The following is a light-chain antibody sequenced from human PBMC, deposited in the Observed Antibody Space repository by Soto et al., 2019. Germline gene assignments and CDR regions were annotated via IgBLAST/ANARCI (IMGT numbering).Light chain of an antibody. CDR2: ENN. CDR1: CSNIGNNY. V-gene: IGLV1-51*02. J-gene: IGLJ3*02. CDR3: GTWDIRLNINWV. Sequence: QSVLTQPPSVSAAPGQKVTISCSGSCSNIGNNYVSWYQHLPGTAPRLLIFENNKRPSGIPDRFSGSKSGTSATLAITGLQTGDEADYYCGTWDIRLNINWVFGGGTKVTVL.